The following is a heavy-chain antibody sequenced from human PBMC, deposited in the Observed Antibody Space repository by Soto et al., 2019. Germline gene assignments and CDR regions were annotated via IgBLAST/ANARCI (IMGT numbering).Heavy chain of an antibody. D-gene: IGHD6-13*01. CDR3: ARHPERIAQIGWFDP. CDR2: ISSSSSTI. V-gene: IGHV3-48*01. J-gene: IGHJ5*02. Sequence: EVQLVESGGGLVQPGGSLRLSCAASGFTFSSYSMNWVRQAPGKGLEWVSYISSSSSTIYYADSVKGRFTISRDNAKTSLYLHMNSLRAEDTAVYYCARHPERIAQIGWFDPWGQGTLVTVSS. CDR1: GFTFSSYS.